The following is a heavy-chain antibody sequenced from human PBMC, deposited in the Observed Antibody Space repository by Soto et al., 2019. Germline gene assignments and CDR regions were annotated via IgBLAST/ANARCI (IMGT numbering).Heavy chain of an antibody. CDR1: GGTFSSYA. Sequence: QVQLVQSGAEVKKPGSSVKVSCKASGGTFSSYAISWVRQAPGQGLEWMGGIIPIFGTANYAQKFQGRVTITADESTSTAYMELTSLRSEDTAVYYCATVDTAMVYYYYGMDVWGQGTTVTVPS. CDR2: IIPIFGTA. J-gene: IGHJ6*02. V-gene: IGHV1-69*12. D-gene: IGHD5-18*01. CDR3: ATVDTAMVYYYYGMDV.